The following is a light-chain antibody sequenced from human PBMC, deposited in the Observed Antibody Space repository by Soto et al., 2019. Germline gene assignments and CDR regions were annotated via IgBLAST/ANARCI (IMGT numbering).Light chain of an antibody. CDR2: AAS. Sequence: DIQMTQSPSSLSASVGDRVTITCRASQSISSYLNWYQQRPGKAPKLLIYAASSLQSGVPSRFSGSGSGTDFTLTISRLQPEDFATYYCQQSWTFGQGTKVDIK. CDR1: QSISSY. CDR3: QQSWT. J-gene: IGKJ1*01. V-gene: IGKV1-39*01.